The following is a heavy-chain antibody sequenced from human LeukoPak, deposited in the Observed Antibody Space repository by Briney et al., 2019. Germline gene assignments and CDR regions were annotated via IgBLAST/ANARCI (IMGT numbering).Heavy chain of an antibody. J-gene: IGHJ6*03. CDR2: ISGSGGST. CDR1: GFTFSSYA. CDR3: ARTAWSGYYSYYYYMDV. V-gene: IGHV3-23*01. D-gene: IGHD3-3*01. Sequence: PGGSLRLSCAASGFTFSSYAMSWVRQAPGKGLEWVSAISGSGGSTYYADSVKGRFTISRDNAKNSLYLQMNSLRAEDTAVYYCARTAWSGYYSYYYYMDVWGKGTTVTVSS.